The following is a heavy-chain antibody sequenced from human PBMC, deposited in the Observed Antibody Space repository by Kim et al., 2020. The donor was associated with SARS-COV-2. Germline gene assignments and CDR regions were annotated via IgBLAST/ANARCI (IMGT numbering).Heavy chain of an antibody. CDR3: AKERLDLSTSDVDY. V-gene: IGHV3-23*01. CDR2: ISSSAGST. CDR1: GFTFTSYA. Sequence: GGSLRLSCAASGFTFTSYAMGWVRQAPGKGLEWVSTISSSAGSTYYADSVKGRFTISRDNSRNTLYLQLSSLGAEDTAIYYCAKERLDLSTSDVDYWGQGTLVTVSS. J-gene: IGHJ4*02. D-gene: IGHD1-26*01.